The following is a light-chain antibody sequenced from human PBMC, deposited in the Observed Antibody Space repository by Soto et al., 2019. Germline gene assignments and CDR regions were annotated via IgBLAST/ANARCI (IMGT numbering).Light chain of an antibody. Sequence: EIVMTQSPATLSVSPGERATLSCRASQSVSSNLAWYQQKPGQAPRLLIYGASTRATGIPARFSGSGSGTESTLTISSLQSEDFAVYYGQQYNNWPRTFGQGTKVEIK. V-gene: IGKV3-15*01. CDR1: QSVSSN. J-gene: IGKJ1*01. CDR3: QQYNNWPRT. CDR2: GAS.